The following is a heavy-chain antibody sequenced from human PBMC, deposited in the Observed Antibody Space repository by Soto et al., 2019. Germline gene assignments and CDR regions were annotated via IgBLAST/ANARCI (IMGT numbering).Heavy chain of an antibody. Sequence: GESLKISCAASGFTFSSYWMSWVRQAPGKGLEWVANIKQDGSEKYYVDSVKGRFTISRDNAKNSLYLQMNSLRAEDTAVYYCARAGQVMGTPINWGRYFDLWGRGTLVTVSS. CDR1: GFTFSSYW. CDR2: IKQDGSEK. J-gene: IGHJ2*01. V-gene: IGHV3-7*03. D-gene: IGHD7-27*01. CDR3: ARAGQVMGTPINWGRYFDL.